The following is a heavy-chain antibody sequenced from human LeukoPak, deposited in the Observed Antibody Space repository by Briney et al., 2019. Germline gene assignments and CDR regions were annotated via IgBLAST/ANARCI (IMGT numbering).Heavy chain of an antibody. Sequence: SAIGTAGDTYYPGSVKGRFTISRENAKNSLYLQMNSLRAGDTAVYYCARDIAVAGIGEIDYWGQGTLVTVSS. CDR2: IGTAGDT. J-gene: IGHJ4*02. D-gene: IGHD6-19*01. CDR3: ARDIAVAGIGEIDY. V-gene: IGHV3-13*01.